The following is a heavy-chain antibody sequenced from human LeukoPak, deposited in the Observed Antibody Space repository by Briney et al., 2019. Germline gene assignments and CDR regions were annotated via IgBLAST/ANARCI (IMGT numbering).Heavy chain of an antibody. D-gene: IGHD3-16*01. CDR1: GYTFTGYY. V-gene: IGHV1-2*02. J-gene: IGHJ4*02. Sequence: ASVKVSCKASGYTFTGYYMHWVRQAPGQGLEWMGWINPKSGDTTYTEKFQGRVTMTRATSISTAYMELSRLKSDDTAVYYCATLYRAAVTRDYWGQGTLVTVSS. CDR3: ATLYRAAVTRDY. CDR2: INPKSGDT.